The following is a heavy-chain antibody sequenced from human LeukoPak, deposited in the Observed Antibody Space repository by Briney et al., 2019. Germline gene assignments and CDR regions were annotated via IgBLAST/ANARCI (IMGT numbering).Heavy chain of an antibody. J-gene: IGHJ4*02. Sequence: SETLSLTCTVSGGSISSYYWSWIRQPAGKGLEWIGRIYTSGSTNYNPSLKSRVTMSVDTSKNQFSLKLSSVTAADTAVYYCARAPYYYESSGDYYFDYWGQGTLVTVSS. CDR2: IYTSGST. CDR1: GGSISSYY. D-gene: IGHD3-22*01. CDR3: ARAPYYYESSGDYYFDY. V-gene: IGHV4-4*07.